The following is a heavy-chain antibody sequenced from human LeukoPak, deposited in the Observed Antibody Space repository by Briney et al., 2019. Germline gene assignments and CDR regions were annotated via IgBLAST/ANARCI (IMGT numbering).Heavy chain of an antibody. CDR1: GGSISGYY. Sequence: SETLSLTCTVSGGSISGYYWSWIRQPPGKGLEWSGYIYYSGSTNYNPSLKSRVTMSVDTSKNQFSLQLSSVTAADTAVYYCASAIAPKNWGAAYYFDYWGQGALVTVSS. V-gene: IGHV4-59*01. CDR2: IYYSGST. D-gene: IGHD7-27*01. CDR3: ASAIAPKNWGAAYYFDY. J-gene: IGHJ4*02.